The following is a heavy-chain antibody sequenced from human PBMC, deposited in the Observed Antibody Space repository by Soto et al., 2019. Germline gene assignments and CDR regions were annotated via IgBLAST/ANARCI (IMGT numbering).Heavy chain of an antibody. V-gene: IGHV1-18*01. CDR3: ARGVRLCSGGSCYSRNWFDP. J-gene: IGHJ5*02. CDR2: ISGYNGNT. D-gene: IGHD2-15*01. CDR1: GYTFTNYG. Sequence: ASVKVSCKASGYTFTNYGFSWVRQAPGQGLEWMGWISGYNGNTKYAEKFQNRVTMTTDTSTNTAHMELRSLRSDDTAVYYCARGVRLCSGGSCYSRNWFDPWGQGTLVTVSS.